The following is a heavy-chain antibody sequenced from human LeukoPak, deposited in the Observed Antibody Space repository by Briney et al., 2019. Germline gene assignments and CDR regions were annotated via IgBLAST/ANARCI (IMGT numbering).Heavy chain of an antibody. CDR1: GFTFSSYM. D-gene: IGHD1-1*01. V-gene: IGHV3-21*01. Sequence: GGSLRLSCAASGFTFSSYMMNWVRQAPGKGLEWVSSINSGSTYTYYTESVKGRFTVSRNNAKNSLFLQMNSLRAEDTAIYYCARSLTTLTYEGYWGQGTLVTVSS. CDR2: INSGSTYT. J-gene: IGHJ4*02. CDR3: ARSLTTLTYEGY.